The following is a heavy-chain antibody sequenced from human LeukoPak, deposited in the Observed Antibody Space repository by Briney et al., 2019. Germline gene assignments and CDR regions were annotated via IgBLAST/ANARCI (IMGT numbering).Heavy chain of an antibody. Sequence: SETLSLTCAVYGGSFSGYYWSWIRQPPGKGLEWIGEINHSGSTNYNPSLKSRVTISVDTSKNQFSLKLSSVTAADTAVYYCARSSSGWFLDYWGQETLVTVSS. CDR2: INHSGST. CDR3: ARSSSGWFLDY. D-gene: IGHD6-19*01. V-gene: IGHV4-34*01. J-gene: IGHJ4*02. CDR1: GGSFSGYY.